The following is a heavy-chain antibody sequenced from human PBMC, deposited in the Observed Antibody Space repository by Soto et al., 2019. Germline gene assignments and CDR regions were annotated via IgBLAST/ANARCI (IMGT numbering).Heavy chain of an antibody. D-gene: IGHD2-2*01. J-gene: IGHJ6*02. V-gene: IGHV3-21*01. CDR1: GFTFSSYS. Sequence: EVQLVESGGGLVKPGGSLRLSCAASGFTFSSYSMNWVRQAPGKGLEWVSSISSSSSYIYYADSVKGRFTISRDNAKNSLYLQMNSLRAEDTDVYYCARESPAAPLDYYGMDVWGQGTTVTVSS. CDR2: ISSSSSYI. CDR3: ARESPAAPLDYYGMDV.